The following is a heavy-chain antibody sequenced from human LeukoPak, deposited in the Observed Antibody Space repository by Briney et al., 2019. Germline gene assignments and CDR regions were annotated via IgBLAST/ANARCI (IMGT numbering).Heavy chain of an antibody. CDR1: GGPFSGYY. J-gene: IGHJ4*02. CDR2: INHSGST. Sequence: PSETQSLTCAVYGGPFSGYYWSWIRQPPGKGLEWIGEINHSGSTNYNPSLKSRVTISVDTSKNQFSLKLSSVTAADTAVYYCARHPSTYYFDYWGQGTLVTVSS. D-gene: IGHD2-2*01. V-gene: IGHV4-34*01. CDR3: ARHPSTYYFDY.